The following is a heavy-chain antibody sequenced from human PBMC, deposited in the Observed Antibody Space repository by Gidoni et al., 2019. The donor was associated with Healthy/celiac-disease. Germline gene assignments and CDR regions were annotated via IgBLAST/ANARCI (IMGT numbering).Heavy chain of an antibody. CDR3: ARALGYSAGWPYYFDY. V-gene: IGHV3-53*01. CDR1: GFTVSSNY. D-gene: IGHD6-25*01. J-gene: IGHJ4*02. Sequence: EVQLVESGGGLIQPGGSLRLSCAASGFTVSSNYMTWVRQAPGKGLEWVSVLYSGGSTYYADSVKGRFTISRDNSKNTLYLQMNSLRAEDTAVYYCARALGYSAGWPYYFDYWGQGTLVTVS. CDR2: LYSGGST.